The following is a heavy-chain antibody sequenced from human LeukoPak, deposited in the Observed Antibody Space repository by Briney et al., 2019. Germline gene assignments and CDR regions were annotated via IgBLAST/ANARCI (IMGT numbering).Heavy chain of an antibody. D-gene: IGHD6-13*01. CDR2: IYYSGST. V-gene: IGHV4-39*01. J-gene: IGHJ4*02. CDR1: GGSISSSSYY. CDR3: AREPIAAAGTD. Sequence: TSETLSLTCTVSGGSISSSSYYWGWIRQPPGKGLEWIGSIYYSGSTYYNPSLKSRVTISVDTSKNQFSLKLSSVTAADTAVYYCAREPIAAAGTDWGQGTLVTVCS.